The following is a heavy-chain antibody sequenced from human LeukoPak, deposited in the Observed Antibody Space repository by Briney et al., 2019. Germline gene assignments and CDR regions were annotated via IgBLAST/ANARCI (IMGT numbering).Heavy chain of an antibody. CDR1: GYTFTGYY. D-gene: IGHD6-13*01. J-gene: IGHJ5*02. V-gene: IGHV1-2*02. Sequence: ASVKVSCKASGYTFTGYYMHWVRQAPGQGLEWMAWINPNSGGTNYAQKFQGRVTMTRDTSISTAYMELSRLRSDDTAVYYCARDIAAAGTGWFDPWGQGTLVTVSS. CDR3: ARDIAAAGTGWFDP. CDR2: INPNSGGT.